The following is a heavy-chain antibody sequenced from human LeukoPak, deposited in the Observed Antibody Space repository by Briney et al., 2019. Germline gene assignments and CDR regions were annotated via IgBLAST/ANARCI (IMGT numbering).Heavy chain of an antibody. CDR1: GFRISDNV. J-gene: IGHJ4*02. Sequence: GGSLRLSPAVSGFRISDNVVGCVRQTPGKGLEWVSLIFSGGETYSADSVKGRFAISKDNSKNTLHLQMNSLRVEDTAMYYCARDTDYYGSGRPGYFDCWGQSTLVTVSS. CDR2: IFSGGET. CDR3: ARDTDYYGSGRPGYFDC. D-gene: IGHD3-10*01. V-gene: IGHV3-66*01.